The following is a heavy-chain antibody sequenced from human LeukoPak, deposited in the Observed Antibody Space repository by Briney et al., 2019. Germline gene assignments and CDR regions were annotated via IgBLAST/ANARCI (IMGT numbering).Heavy chain of an antibody. CDR1: GFTFSNYW. V-gene: IGHV3-7*01. Sequence: GGSLRLSCAASGFTFSNYWMSWVRQAPGKGLEWVAHINQDGSEEHYMDSVKARFIISRDNAKNSLSLQMDSLRAEETAVYYCVRDGGVGGYDLLDYWGQGTLVTVSS. J-gene: IGHJ4*02. CDR2: INQDGSEE. CDR3: VRDGGVGGYDLLDY. D-gene: IGHD5-12*01.